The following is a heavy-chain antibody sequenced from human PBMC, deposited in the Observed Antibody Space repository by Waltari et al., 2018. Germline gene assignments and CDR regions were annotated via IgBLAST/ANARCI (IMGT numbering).Heavy chain of an antibody. J-gene: IGHJ4*02. CDR2: ISGSGVRT. V-gene: IGHV3-23*01. Sequence: EVQLLESGGGLVQPGGSLRLSCAASGFTFSSYAMSWVRQAPGKGLEWVSAISGSGVRTYYADSVNGRFTISRDNPKNTLYLQMNILRAEDTSVYYCAKLPSRSWYYFDYWGQGTLVTVSS. D-gene: IGHD6-13*01. CDR1: GFTFSSYA. CDR3: AKLPSRSWYYFDY.